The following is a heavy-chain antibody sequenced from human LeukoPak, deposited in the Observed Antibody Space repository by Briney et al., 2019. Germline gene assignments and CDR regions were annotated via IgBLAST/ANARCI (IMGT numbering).Heavy chain of an antibody. CDR1: GFTFSSYW. D-gene: IGHD1-26*01. V-gene: IGHV3-7*01. CDR3: ARTWELAFDY. J-gene: IGHJ4*02. Sequence: GGSLRLSCAASGFTFSSYWVSWVRQAPGKGLEWVANIKQDGSEKYYVDSVKGRFTISRDNAKNSLYLQMNSLRAEDTAVYYCARTWELAFDYWGQGTLVTVSS. CDR2: IKQDGSEK.